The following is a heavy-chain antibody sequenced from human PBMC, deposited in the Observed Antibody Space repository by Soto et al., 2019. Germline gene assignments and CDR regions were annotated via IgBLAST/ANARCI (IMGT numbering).Heavy chain of an antibody. CDR3: ARDRGYGGTSQNYYGMDV. V-gene: IGHV3-48*02. CDR2: ISSSSSGI. Sequence: GGSLRLSCAASGFSFSDYSMNWVRQAPGKGLEWVSYISSSSSGIYYADSVKGRFTISRDNAENSLYVQMNSLRDEDTAVYYCARDRGYGGTSQNYYGMDVWGQGITVTVSS. J-gene: IGHJ6*02. CDR1: GFSFSDYS. D-gene: IGHD4-17*01.